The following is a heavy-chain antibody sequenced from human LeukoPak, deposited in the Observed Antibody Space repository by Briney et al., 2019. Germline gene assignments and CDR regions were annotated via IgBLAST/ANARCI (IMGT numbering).Heavy chain of an antibody. J-gene: IGHJ4*02. Sequence: SQTLSLTCTVSGGSISSGGYYWSWIRQHPGKGLEWIGYIYYSGSTYYNPSLKSRVTISVDTSKNQFSLKLSSVTAADTAVYYCATSDSSGGSCQIDYWGQGTLVTVSS. D-gene: IGHD2-15*01. CDR3: ATSDSSGGSCQIDY. CDR1: GGSISSGGYY. CDR2: IYYSGST. V-gene: IGHV4-31*03.